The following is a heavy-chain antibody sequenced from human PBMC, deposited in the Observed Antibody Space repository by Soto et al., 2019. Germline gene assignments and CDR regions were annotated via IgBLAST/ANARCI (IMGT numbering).Heavy chain of an antibody. Sequence: GGSLRLSCAASGFTFSSYSMNWVRQAPGKGLEWVSSISSSSSYIYYADSVKGRFTISRDNAKNSLYLQMNSLRAEDTAVYYCARSGGGYSGYDFGYWGQGTLVTVSS. CDR1: GFTFSSYS. CDR3: ARSGGGYSGYDFGY. D-gene: IGHD5-12*01. CDR2: ISSSSSYI. J-gene: IGHJ4*02. V-gene: IGHV3-21*01.